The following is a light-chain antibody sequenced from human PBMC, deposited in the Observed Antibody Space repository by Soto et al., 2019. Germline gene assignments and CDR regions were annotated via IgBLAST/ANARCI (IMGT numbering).Light chain of an antibody. V-gene: IGKV3D-11*01. J-gene: IGKJ5*01. Sequence: EIVLTQSPATLSLSPGERATLSCRASQGVSSYLAWYQQKPGQAPRLLIYDASNRATGIPARFSGSGPGTDLTLTISSLEPEDFAVYYCQQRSNWHPGTFGQGTRLEIK. CDR1: QGVSSY. CDR2: DAS. CDR3: QQRSNWHPGT.